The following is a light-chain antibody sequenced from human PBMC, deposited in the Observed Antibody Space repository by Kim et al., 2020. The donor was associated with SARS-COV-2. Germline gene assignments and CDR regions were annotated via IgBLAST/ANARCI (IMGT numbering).Light chain of an antibody. V-gene: IGLV7-46*01. CDR1: TGAVTSDHD. J-gene: IGLJ2*01. Sequence: GGQFDLTWESSTGAVTSDHDPYWFHQKPGQAPRTLIYDTNNKHSWTPARFSGSLLGGKAALTLSGAQPEDEAEYYCLLSYSGGRVVFGGGTQLTVL. CDR3: LLSYSGGRVV. CDR2: DTN.